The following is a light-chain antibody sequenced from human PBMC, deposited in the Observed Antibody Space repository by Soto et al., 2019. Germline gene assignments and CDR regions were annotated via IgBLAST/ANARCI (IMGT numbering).Light chain of an antibody. V-gene: IGLV2-14*01. J-gene: IGLJ2*01. CDR3: SSYTSSGTLGV. CDR2: EVS. Sequence: QSALTQPASVSGSPGQSITISCTGTSSDVGGYNYVSWYQHSPGKAPKLVIYEVSNRPSGVSNRFSGSKSGNTASLTISGLQAEDEADYYCSSYTSSGTLGVFCGGTKLTVL. CDR1: SSDVGGYNY.